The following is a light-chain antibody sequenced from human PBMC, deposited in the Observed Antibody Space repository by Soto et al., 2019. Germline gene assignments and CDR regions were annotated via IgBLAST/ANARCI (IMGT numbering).Light chain of an antibody. CDR3: QQSYSTPRIT. Sequence: DIQMTQSPSSLSASVGDRVTITCRASQSISTYLNWYQQKPGKAPKVLLFDASSLQSGVPSRFSGSGSGTDFTLTISSLQPEDFATYYCQQSYSTPRITFGQGTRLDIK. CDR2: DAS. J-gene: IGKJ5*01. CDR1: QSISTY. V-gene: IGKV1-39*01.